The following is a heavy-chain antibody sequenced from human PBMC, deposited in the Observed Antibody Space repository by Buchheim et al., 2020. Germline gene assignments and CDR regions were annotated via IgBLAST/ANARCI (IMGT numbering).Heavy chain of an antibody. V-gene: IGHV4-31*03. CDR1: GDSVSGGAYY. CDR2: VHYSGST. Sequence: QVQLQESGPGLVKPSQTLSLTCTVSGDSVSGGAYYWTWIRQHPGQGLEWIGYVHYSGSTYYNPSLKSRVALSLDTSKNQFSLRLNSMTAADTAVYFCARLLIDYGDYYFDSWGHGTL. J-gene: IGHJ4*01. CDR3: ARLLIDYGDYYFDS. D-gene: IGHD4-17*01.